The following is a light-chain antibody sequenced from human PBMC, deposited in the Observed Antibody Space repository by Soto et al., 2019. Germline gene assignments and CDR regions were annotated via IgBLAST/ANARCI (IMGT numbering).Light chain of an antibody. V-gene: IGKV3-15*01. CDR3: QQYYDRPTIT. CDR2: GAS. CDR1: ESVRSN. Sequence: EIVMTQSPATLSVPPGDRATLSCRASESVRSNLAWYQQKPGQAPRLLIYGASIRAADIPARFSGSGSGTEFTLTISTLQSEDFAVYYCQQYYDRPTITFGQGTRLE. J-gene: IGKJ5*01.